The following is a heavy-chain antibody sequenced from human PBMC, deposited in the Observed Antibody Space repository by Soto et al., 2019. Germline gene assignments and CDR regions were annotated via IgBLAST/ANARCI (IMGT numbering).Heavy chain of an antibody. V-gene: IGHV1-69*13. CDR2: IIPIFGTA. CDR3: ARDSTITGTTSSYYGMDV. Sequence: RASVTVSCKASGGTFSSYAISWVRQAPGQGLEWMGGIIPIFGTANYAQKFQGRVTITADESTSTAYMELSSLRSEDTAVYYCARDSTITGTTSSYYGMDVWGQGTTVTVSS. J-gene: IGHJ6*02. D-gene: IGHD1-7*01. CDR1: GGTFSSYA.